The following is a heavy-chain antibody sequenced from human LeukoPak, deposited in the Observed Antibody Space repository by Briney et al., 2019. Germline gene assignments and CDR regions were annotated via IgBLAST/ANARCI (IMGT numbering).Heavy chain of an antibody. V-gene: IGHV3-7*01. J-gene: IGHJ4*02. CDR2: IKQDGSEK. CDR1: GFTFSSYW. D-gene: IGHD2-21*02. Sequence: GGSLRLSCAASGFTFSSYWMSWVRQAPGKGLEWVANIKQDGSEKYYVDSVKGRFTISRDNAKNSLYLQMNSLRAEDTAVYYCARTSAYCGGGCPSVFDYWGQGTLVTVSS. CDR3: ARTSAYCGGGCPSVFDY.